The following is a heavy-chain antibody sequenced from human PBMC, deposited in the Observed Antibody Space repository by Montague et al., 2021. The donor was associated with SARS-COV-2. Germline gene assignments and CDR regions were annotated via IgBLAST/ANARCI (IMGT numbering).Heavy chain of an antibody. D-gene: IGHD4-11*01. CDR3: ARHLRVTTVTSHMYHYAMDV. V-gene: IGHV4-59*08. Sequence: SETLSLTCTVSGDSISNYSWSWIRQSPGKGLEWIGYIYYSGSTNYNPSLTSRVTISVDTSKNQVSLKLTSVTAADTAVYYCARHLRVTTVTSHMYHYAMDVWGQGTPGT. J-gene: IGHJ6*02. CDR2: IYYSGST. CDR1: GDSISNYS.